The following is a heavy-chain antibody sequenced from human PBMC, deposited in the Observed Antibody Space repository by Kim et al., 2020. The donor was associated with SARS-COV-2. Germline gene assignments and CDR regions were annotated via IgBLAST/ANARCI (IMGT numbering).Heavy chain of an antibody. J-gene: IGHJ4*02. Sequence: SETLSLTCTVSGGSISTSSYYWGWIRQPPGKGLEWIGNIYYSGNTYYNSSLKSRVTIFLDTSKNQFTLKLSPVTAADTAVYYCARALDYYDRSAYYDWGQGTLVTVPS. CDR2: IYYSGNT. D-gene: IGHD3-22*01. CDR1: GGSISTSSYY. V-gene: IGHV4-39*01. CDR3: ARALDYYDRSAYYD.